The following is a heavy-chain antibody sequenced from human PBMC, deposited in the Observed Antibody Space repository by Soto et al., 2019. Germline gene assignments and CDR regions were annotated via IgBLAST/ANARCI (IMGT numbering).Heavy chain of an antibody. J-gene: IGHJ4*02. CDR1: GFTVSSNY. CDR2: IYSGGST. CDR3: ARDSPITYSSSWYEGY. D-gene: IGHD6-13*01. Sequence: PGGSLRLSCAASGFTVSSNYMSWVRQAPGKGLEWVSVIYSGGSTYYADSVKGRFTISRDNSKNTLYLQMNSLRAEDTAVYYCARDSPITYSSSWYEGYWGQGTLVTVSS. V-gene: IGHV3-53*01.